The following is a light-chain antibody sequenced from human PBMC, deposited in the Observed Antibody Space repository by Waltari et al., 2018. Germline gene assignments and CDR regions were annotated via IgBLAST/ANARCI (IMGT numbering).Light chain of an antibody. Sequence: EMVLTQSPGTLSLSPGERATLSCRASQSVSSSYLAWYQQKPGQAPRLLIYGASSRATGIPDRFSGSGSGTDFTLAISSLEPEDFAVYYCQHRANWPLTFGGGTKVEIK. CDR3: QHRANWPLT. CDR2: GAS. CDR1: QSVSSSY. J-gene: IGKJ4*01. V-gene: IGKV3D-20*02.